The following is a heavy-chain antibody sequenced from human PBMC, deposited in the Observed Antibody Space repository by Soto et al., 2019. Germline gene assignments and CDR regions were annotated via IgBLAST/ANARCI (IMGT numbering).Heavy chain of an antibody. CDR2: LSGSGGST. V-gene: IGHV3-23*01. J-gene: IGHJ6*02. CDR3: AKWGSNGDYVDYYYYYGMDV. Sequence: EVQLLESGGGLVQPGGSLRLSCAASGFTFSSYAMSWVRQTPGKGLEWVSALSGSGGSTYYADSVRGRFTISRDNSKNTLYLQMNSLRAEDTAVYYCAKWGSNGDYVDYYYYYGMDVWGQGTTVTVSS. CDR1: GFTFSSYA. D-gene: IGHD4-17*01.